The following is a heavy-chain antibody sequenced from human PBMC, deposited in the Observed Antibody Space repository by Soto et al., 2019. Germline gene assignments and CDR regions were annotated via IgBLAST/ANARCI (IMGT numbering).Heavy chain of an antibody. V-gene: IGHV3-23*01. CDR1: AFTLSSYD. D-gene: IGHD3-10*01. CDR2: ISGSVGST. Sequence: WGSLRLSCAASAFTLSSYDMIWVRQASGKGLEWVSAISGSVGSTYYADSVKGRFTFSRDNSKNTLYLQMSNLRDEDTAVHYCAKRPCMVRGVINLFHHWGQAALVTV. CDR3: AKRPCMVRGVINLFHH. J-gene: IGHJ4*02.